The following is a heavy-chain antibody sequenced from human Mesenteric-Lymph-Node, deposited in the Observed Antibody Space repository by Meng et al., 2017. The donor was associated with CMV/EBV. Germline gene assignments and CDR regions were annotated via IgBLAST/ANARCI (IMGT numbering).Heavy chain of an antibody. Sequence: SGFTFGNYDMRWVRQAPGKGLEWVSVISGSGGSTYYADSVKGRFTISRDNTKNRMYLQMNSLRAEDTALYYCVKHIGYYYGSGSYFDYWGQGTLVTVSS. D-gene: IGHD3-10*01. V-gene: IGHV3-23*01. CDR3: VKHIGYYYGSGSYFDY. J-gene: IGHJ4*02. CDR2: ISGSGGST. CDR1: GFTFGNYD.